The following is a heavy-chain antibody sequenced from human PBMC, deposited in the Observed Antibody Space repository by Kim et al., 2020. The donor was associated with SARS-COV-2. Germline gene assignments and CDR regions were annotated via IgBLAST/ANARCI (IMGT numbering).Heavy chain of an antibody. D-gene: IGHD3-22*01. J-gene: IGHJ4*02. CDR2: ISWNSGSI. V-gene: IGHV3-9*01. CDR1: GFTFGDYA. CDR3: AKGYDSSGYYLDCFDY. Sequence: GGSLRLSCAASGFTFGDYAMDWVRQAPGKGLEWVSGISWNSGSISYADSVKGRFTISRDNAKNSLYLQMSSLRAEDTALYYCAKGYDSSGYYLDCFDYWGQGTLVTVSS.